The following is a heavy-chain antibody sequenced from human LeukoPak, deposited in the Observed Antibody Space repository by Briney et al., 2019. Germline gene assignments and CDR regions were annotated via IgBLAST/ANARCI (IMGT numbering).Heavy chain of an antibody. CDR1: GYTFTSCD. D-gene: IGHD3-9*01. CDR2: MNPNSGNT. V-gene: IGHV1-8*01. CDR3: ARGPGYDILTGYYYGMDV. J-gene: IGHJ6*02. Sequence: EASVKVSCKASGYTFTSCDINWVRQATGQGLEWMGWMNPNSGNTGYAQKFQGRVTMTRNTSISTAYMELSSLRSEDTAVYYCARGPGYDILTGYYYGMDVWGQGTTVTVSS.